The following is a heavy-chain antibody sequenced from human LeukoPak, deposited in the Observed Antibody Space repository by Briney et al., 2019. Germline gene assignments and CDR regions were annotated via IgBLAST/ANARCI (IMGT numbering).Heavy chain of an antibody. CDR1: GGSISSYY. D-gene: IGHD5-24*01. Sequence: SETLSLTCTVSGGSISSYYWSWLRLPPGKGLEWIGYIYYSGSTNYNPSLTSRVTISVDTSNNQFSLKLSSVTAADTAVYYCARYPFDGYNYYFDYWGQGTLVTVSS. CDR2: IYYSGST. J-gene: IGHJ4*02. V-gene: IGHV4-59*01. CDR3: ARYPFDGYNYYFDY.